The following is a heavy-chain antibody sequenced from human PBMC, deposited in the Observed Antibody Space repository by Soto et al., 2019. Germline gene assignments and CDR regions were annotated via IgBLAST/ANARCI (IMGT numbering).Heavy chain of an antibody. V-gene: IGHV1-18*01. D-gene: IGHD3-10*01. CDR3: GRGTPGKPGRY. J-gene: IGHJ4*02. Sequence: QVQLVQSGAEVKKPGASVKVSCKASGYTFTSYGINWVRQAPGQGLEWMGWISAYNGNTNYAQKFQGRVTMTTDTSRGTADGGRRGGRSDAPAVYYCGRGTPGKPGRYWAQGPLVTVSS. CDR1: GYTFTSYG. CDR2: ISAYNGNT.